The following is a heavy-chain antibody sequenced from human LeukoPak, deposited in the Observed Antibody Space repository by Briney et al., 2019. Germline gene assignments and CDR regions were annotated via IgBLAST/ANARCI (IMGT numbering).Heavy chain of an antibody. CDR1: RFTFSSYG. D-gene: IGHD3-16*02. J-gene: IGHJ2*01. Sequence: GALRLSCAASRFTFSSYGMHWVRQAPGKGLEWVSSISIGSTYTYYADSVKGRFTISRDNAKNSLYLQMNSLRAEDTAVYYCVGSDTIGYTPREWDYWFFDLWGRGTLVTVSS. CDR3: VGSDTIGYTPREWDYWFFDL. V-gene: IGHV3-21*01. CDR2: ISIGSTYT.